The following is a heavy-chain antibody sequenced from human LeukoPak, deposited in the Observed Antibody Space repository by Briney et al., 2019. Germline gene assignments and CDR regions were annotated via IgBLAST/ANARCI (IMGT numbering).Heavy chain of an antibody. D-gene: IGHD2-21*01. J-gene: IGHJ4*02. CDR2: ISGSGGST. CDR1: GFTFSSYA. V-gene: IGHV3-23*01. CDR3: AKFLPTHIVVANYYFDY. Sequence: GGSLRLSCAASGFTFSSYAMSWVRQAPGKGLDWVSAISGSGGSTYYADSVKGRFTISRDNSKNTLYLQMNSLRAEDTAVYYCAKFLPTHIVVANYYFDYWGQGTLVTVSS.